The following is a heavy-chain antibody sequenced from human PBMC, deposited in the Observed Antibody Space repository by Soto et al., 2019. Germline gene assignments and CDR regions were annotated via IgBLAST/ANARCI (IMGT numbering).Heavy chain of an antibody. Sequence: PGVSLRLSCTAFEFIFGSYTMSWVRQDTGKGLEWVSVISGSGGSPYHADSVQGRFTISRDNPKNTLYLQMNSLRAEDTAIYYCEKARCSRATCYVTDYWGQGTLVNVSS. CDR2: ISGSGGSP. V-gene: IGHV3-23*01. CDR3: EKARCSRATCYVTDY. J-gene: IGHJ4*02. CDR1: EFIFGSYT. D-gene: IGHD2-2*01.